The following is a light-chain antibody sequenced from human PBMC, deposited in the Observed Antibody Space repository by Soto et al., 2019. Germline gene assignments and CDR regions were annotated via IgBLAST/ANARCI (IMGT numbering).Light chain of an antibody. CDR2: EGS. CDR1: SSDVGSYNL. J-gene: IGLJ2*01. CDR3: CSYAGSSTYV. Sequence: HSVLTQPASVSGSPGQSITISCTGTSSDVGSYNLVSWYQQYPGKAPKLIIYEGSKRPSGVSNRFSASKSGNTASLTISGLQAEDEADYYCCSYAGSSTYVFGGGTKLTVL. V-gene: IGLV2-23*01.